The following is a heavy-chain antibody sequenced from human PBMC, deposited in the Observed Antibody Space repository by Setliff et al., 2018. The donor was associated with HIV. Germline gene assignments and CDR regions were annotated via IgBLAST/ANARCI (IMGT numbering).Heavy chain of an antibody. D-gene: IGHD4-17*01. CDR1: GYTFTSYG. J-gene: IGHJ4*02. CDR3: AITHDYGEMGSLYYFDY. Sequence: SVTVSCKASGYTFTSYGISWVRQAPGQGLEWMGWISAYNSNTNYAQKLQGRVTMTTDTSTSTAYMELRSLRSDDTAVYYCAITHDYGEMGSLYYFDYWGQGTLVTVSS. V-gene: IGHV1-18*01. CDR2: ISAYNSNT.